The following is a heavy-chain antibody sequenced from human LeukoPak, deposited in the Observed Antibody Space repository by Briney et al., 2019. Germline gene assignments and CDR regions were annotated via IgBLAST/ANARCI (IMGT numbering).Heavy chain of an antibody. V-gene: IGHV3-7*03. Sequence: PGGSLRLSCAASGFTFSSHWMTWVRQAPGKGLEWVANIKLDVSETYYVDSVRGRFTISRDNTKNSLYLQMNSLRAEDTAVHYCAKAIGYASGSYYTDWGQGTLVTVSS. J-gene: IGHJ4*02. D-gene: IGHD3-10*01. CDR2: IKLDVSET. CDR1: GFTFSSHW. CDR3: AKAIGYASGSYYTD.